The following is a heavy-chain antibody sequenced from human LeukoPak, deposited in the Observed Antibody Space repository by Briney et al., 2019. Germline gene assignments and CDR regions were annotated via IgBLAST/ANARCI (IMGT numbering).Heavy chain of an antibody. D-gene: IGHD7-27*01. Sequence: GGSLRLSCAVSGFSFYTYGIHWVRHAPGKGLEWVAVIWNDGSNKYYADSVKGRFTISRDNSKNTLYLQMNSLGVDDTAVYWCASAGRLEGTNWGTIDSWGRGTLVNVYS. J-gene: IGHJ4*02. CDR2: IWNDGSNK. CDR1: GFSFYTYG. CDR3: ASAGRLEGTNWGTIDS. V-gene: IGHV3-33*01.